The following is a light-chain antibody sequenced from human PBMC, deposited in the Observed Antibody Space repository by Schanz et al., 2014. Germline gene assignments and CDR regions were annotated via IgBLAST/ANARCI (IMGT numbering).Light chain of an antibody. CDR3: CSYAGSYSYV. CDR2: DVT. Sequence: QSALTQPPSASGSPGQSVTISCTGTSSDVGGYNSVSWYQHHPGKAPKLLIYDVTKRPSGVPDRFSGSKSGNTASLTISGLQDEDEADYYCCSYAGSYSYVFGTGTKLTVL. V-gene: IGLV2-8*01. J-gene: IGLJ1*01. CDR1: SSDVGGYNS.